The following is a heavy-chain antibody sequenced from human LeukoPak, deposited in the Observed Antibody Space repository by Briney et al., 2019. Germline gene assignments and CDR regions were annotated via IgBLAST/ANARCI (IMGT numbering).Heavy chain of an antibody. D-gene: IGHD3-10*01. J-gene: IGHJ4*02. Sequence: PGGSLRLSCAASGFTFSSYAMNWVRQAPGKGLEWVSSISGGAGGAAYADSVKGRFTMSRDNSKNTLYLQMNSLRAEDTAVYYCAKDRGYGSGSYYPDYWGQGTLVTVSS. CDR1: GFTFSSYA. V-gene: IGHV3-23*01. CDR2: ISGGAGGA. CDR3: AKDRGYGSGSYYPDY.